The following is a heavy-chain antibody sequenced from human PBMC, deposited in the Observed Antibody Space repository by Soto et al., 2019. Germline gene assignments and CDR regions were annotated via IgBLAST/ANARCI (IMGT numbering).Heavy chain of an antibody. CDR1: GGSISSGGYC. Sequence: SETLSLTCTVSGGSISSGGYCWSWIRQHPGKGLEWIGYIYYSGSTYYNPSLKSRVTISVDTSKNQFSLKLSSVTAADTAVYYCARAMYYYDSSGYYPWFDPWGQGTLVTVSS. J-gene: IGHJ5*02. D-gene: IGHD3-22*01. CDR3: ARAMYYYDSSGYYPWFDP. V-gene: IGHV4-31*03. CDR2: IYYSGST.